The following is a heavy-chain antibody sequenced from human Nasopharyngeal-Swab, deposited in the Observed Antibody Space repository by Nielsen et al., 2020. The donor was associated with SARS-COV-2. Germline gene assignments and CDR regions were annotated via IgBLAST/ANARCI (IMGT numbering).Heavy chain of an antibody. V-gene: IGHV4-30-4*08. CDR2: IYYSGST. J-gene: IGHJ6*03. CDR3: ARLAYYYYYYMDV. Sequence: TFGDYAMNWVRQPPGKGLEWIGYIYYSGSTYYNPSLKSRVTISVDTSKNQFSLKLSSVTAADTAVYYCARLAYYYYYYMDVWGKGTTVTVSS. CDR1: TFGDYA.